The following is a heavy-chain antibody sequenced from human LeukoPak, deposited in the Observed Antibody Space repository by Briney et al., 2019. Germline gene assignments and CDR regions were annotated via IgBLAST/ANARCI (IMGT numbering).Heavy chain of an antibody. CDR2: ISYDGSNK. Sequence: GRSLRLSCAASGFTFSSYAMRWVRQAPGKGLEWVAVISYDGSNKYYADSVKGRFTISRDNSKNTLYLQMNSLRAEDTAVYYCARDSIAAGLAFDSWGQGTLVTVSS. CDR3: ARDSIAAGLAFDS. J-gene: IGHJ4*02. D-gene: IGHD6-6*01. V-gene: IGHV3-30*04. CDR1: GFTFSSYA.